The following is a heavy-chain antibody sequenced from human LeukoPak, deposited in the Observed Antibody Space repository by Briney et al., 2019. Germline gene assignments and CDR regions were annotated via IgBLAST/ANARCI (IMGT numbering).Heavy chain of an antibody. D-gene: IGHD4-4*01. CDR2: IYHSGST. CDR1: GGSISSGGYS. Sequence: PSETLSLTCAVSGGSISSGGYSWSWIRQPPGKGLEWIGYIYHSGSTYYNPSLKSRVTISVDRSKNQFSLKLSSVTAADTAVCYCARGYYSNYVSWFDPWGQGTLVTVSS. J-gene: IGHJ5*02. V-gene: IGHV4-30-2*01. CDR3: ARGYYSNYVSWFDP.